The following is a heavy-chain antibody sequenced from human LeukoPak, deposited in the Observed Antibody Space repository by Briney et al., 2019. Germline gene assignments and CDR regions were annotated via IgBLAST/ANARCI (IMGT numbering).Heavy chain of an antibody. CDR1: GFTFSSYE. CDR2: ISSSGSTI. CDR3: VSWAGKYYETSDYSLAPSNS. D-gene: IGHD3-22*01. J-gene: IGHJ5*02. V-gene: IGHV3-48*03. Sequence: GGSLRLSCAASGFTFSSYEMNWVRQAPGKGLEWVSYISSSGSTIYYADSVKGRFTISRDNAKNSLYLQMNSLRAEDTAVYYCVSWAGKYYETSDYSLAPSNSWGQGTLVTVSS.